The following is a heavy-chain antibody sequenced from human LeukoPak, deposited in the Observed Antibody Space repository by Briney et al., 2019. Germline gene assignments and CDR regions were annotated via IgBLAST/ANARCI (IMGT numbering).Heavy chain of an antibody. Sequence: SETLSLTCAVYGGSFSGYYWSWIRQPPGKGLEWIGEINHSGSTNYNPSLKSRVTISVDTSKNQFSLKLTSLTAADTAVYYCARAVATYYGSGSYYFDYWGQGTLVTVSS. V-gene: IGHV4-34*01. J-gene: IGHJ4*02. CDR3: ARAVATYYGSGSYYFDY. D-gene: IGHD3-10*01. CDR1: GGSFSGYY. CDR2: INHSGST.